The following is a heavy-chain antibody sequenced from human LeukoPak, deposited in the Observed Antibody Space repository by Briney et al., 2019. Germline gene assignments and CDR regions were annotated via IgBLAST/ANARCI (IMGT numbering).Heavy chain of an antibody. Sequence: GGSLRLSCAASGFTFSSYGMHWVRQAPGKGLEWVAVISYDGSNKYYADSVKGRFTISRDNSKNTLYLQMNSLRAEDTAVYYCAKAATKSRGYDEYYFAYWGQGTLVTVSS. CDR1: GFTFSSYG. CDR2: ISYDGSNK. V-gene: IGHV3-30*18. CDR3: AKAATKSRGYDEYYFAY. J-gene: IGHJ4*02. D-gene: IGHD5-12*01.